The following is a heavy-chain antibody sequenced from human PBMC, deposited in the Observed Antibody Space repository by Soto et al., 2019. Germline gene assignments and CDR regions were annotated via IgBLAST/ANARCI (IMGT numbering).Heavy chain of an antibody. J-gene: IGHJ4*02. CDR2: ISGRGGST. D-gene: IGHD1-26*01. V-gene: IGHV3-23*01. CDR3: AKDEWELLYFDY. Sequence: EVQLLESGGGLVQPGGSLRLSCAASGFTFSSYAMSWVRQAPGKGLEWVSAISGRGGSTYYADSVKGRFTISRDNSKNTLYLQMNSLRAEDTAVYYCAKDEWELLYFDYWGQGTLVTVSS. CDR1: GFTFSSYA.